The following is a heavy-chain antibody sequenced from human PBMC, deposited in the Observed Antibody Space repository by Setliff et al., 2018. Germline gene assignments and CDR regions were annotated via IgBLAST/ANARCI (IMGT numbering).Heavy chain of an antibody. J-gene: IGHJ3*01. CDR3: TREGDYGDASDF. Sequence: GGSLRLSCAASGFTFSTYEMNWVRQAPGKGLEWVSYISSDGSTVFYADSVKGRFTISRDNAKNSLNLQMDSLRDEDTAIYYCTREGDYGDASDFWGQGTMVTVSS. V-gene: IGHV3-48*03. CDR1: GFTFSTYE. D-gene: IGHD3-10*01. CDR2: ISSDGSTV.